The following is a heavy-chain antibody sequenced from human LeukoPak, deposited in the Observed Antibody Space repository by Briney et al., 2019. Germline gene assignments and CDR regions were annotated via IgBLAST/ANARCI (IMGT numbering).Heavy chain of an antibody. CDR3: AKDIGSGWYSFFDY. Sequence: GGSLRLSCAASGFTFSSYATSWVRQAPGKGLEWVSAISGSGGSTYYADSVKGRFTISRDNSKNTLYLQMNSLRAEDTALYYCAKDIGSGWYSFFDYWGQGTLVTVSS. V-gene: IGHV3-23*01. J-gene: IGHJ4*02. CDR2: ISGSGGST. CDR1: GFTFSSYA. D-gene: IGHD6-19*01.